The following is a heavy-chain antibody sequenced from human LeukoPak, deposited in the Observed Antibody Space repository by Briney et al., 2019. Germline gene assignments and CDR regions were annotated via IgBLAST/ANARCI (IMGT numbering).Heavy chain of an antibody. J-gene: IGHJ4*02. CDR1: GGSCSGYY. Sequence: PSETLSLTCAVYGGSCSGYYWSWIRQPPGKGLEWIGEINHSGSTNYNPSLKSRVTISVDTSKNQFSLKLSSVTAADTAVYYCARGQWPAVAGPTHYFDYWGQGTLVTVSS. CDR3: ARGQWPAVAGPTHYFDY. D-gene: IGHD6-19*01. CDR2: INHSGST. V-gene: IGHV4-34*01.